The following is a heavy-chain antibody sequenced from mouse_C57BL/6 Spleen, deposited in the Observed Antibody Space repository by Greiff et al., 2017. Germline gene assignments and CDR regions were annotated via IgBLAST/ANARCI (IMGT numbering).Heavy chain of an antibody. J-gene: IGHJ2*01. V-gene: IGHV1-18*01. Sequence: EVQLVESGPELVKPGASVKIPCKASGYTFTDYNMDWVKQSHGKSLEWIGDINPNNGGTIYNQKFKGKATLTVDKSSSTAYMELRSLTSEDTAVYYCARALIYYDYENYFYYWGQGTTLTVSS. CDR2: INPNNGGT. CDR3: ARALIYYDYENYFYY. CDR1: GYTFTDYN. D-gene: IGHD2-4*01.